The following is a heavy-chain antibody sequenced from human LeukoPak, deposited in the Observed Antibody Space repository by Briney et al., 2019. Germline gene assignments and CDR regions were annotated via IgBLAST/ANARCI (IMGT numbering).Heavy chain of an antibody. V-gene: IGHV3-23*01. CDR2: ISGSGGGT. D-gene: IGHD6-6*01. Sequence: GGALRLSCAASGFAFSTYAMSWVRQAPGMGLEWVSAISGSGGGTYYADSVKGRFTISRDNAKNTLYLLMNNLRAEDTAVYYCAKEDSSSSRYYFEYWGQGTLVTVSS. CDR3: AKEDSSSSRYYFEY. J-gene: IGHJ4*02. CDR1: GFAFSTYA.